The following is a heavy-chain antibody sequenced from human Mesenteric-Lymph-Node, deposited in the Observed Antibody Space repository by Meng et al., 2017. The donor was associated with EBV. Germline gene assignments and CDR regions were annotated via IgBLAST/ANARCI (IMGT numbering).Heavy chain of an antibody. CDR1: AGSISSSSSY. CDR2: IYYSVST. D-gene: IGHD3-9*01. J-gene: IGHJ1*01. CDR3: ARINYDILTGYYKGYFQH. V-gene: IGHV4-39*01. Sequence: HLAGSGPGLVQPAEALSLTCTVSAGSISSSSSYWGWIRHPPGKGLEWTGSIYYSVSTYYNPSLKSRVTISVDTSKNQFSLKLSSVTAADTAVYYCARINYDILTGYYKGYFQHWGQGTLVTVSS.